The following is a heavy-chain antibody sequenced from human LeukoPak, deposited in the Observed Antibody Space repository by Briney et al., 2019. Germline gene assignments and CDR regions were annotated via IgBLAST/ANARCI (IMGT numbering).Heavy chain of an antibody. CDR2: IGTAGDT. Sequence: PGGSLRLSCAASGFTFSSYDMHWVRQATGKGLEWVSAIGTAGDTYYPGSVKGRFTISRENAKNSLYLQMNSLRAGDTAVYYCARAVVRTGYMDVWGKGTTVTVSS. D-gene: IGHD2-21*01. J-gene: IGHJ6*03. CDR3: ARAVVRTGYMDV. CDR1: GFTFSSYD. V-gene: IGHV3-13*01.